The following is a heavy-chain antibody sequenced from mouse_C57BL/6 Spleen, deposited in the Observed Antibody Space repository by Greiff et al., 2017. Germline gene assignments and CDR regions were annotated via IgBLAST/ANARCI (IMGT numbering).Heavy chain of an antibody. CDR1: GYTFTSYW. J-gene: IGHJ4*01. CDR3: AREEFMVTTGVYYAMDY. V-gene: IGHV1-64*01. Sequence: VKLQQPGAELVKPGASVKLSCKASGYTFTSYWMHWVKQRPGQGLEWIGMIHPNSGSTNYNEKFKSKATLTVDKSSSTAYMQLSSLTSEDSAVYYCAREEFMVTTGVYYAMDYWGQGTSVTVSS. D-gene: IGHD2-2*01. CDR2: IHPNSGST.